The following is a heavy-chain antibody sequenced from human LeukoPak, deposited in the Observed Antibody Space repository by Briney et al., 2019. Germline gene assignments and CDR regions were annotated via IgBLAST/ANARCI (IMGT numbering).Heavy chain of an antibody. D-gene: IGHD6-13*01. CDR3: ARFPYSSWPYYFDY. V-gene: IGHV4-31*03. CDR1: GGSISSCGYY. Sequence: PSQTLSLTCTVSGGSISSCGYYWSWIRQHPGKGLEWIGYIYYSGSTYYNPSLKSRVTISVDTSKNQFSLKLSSVTAADTAVYYCARFPYSSWPYYFDYWGQGTLVTVSS. J-gene: IGHJ4*02. CDR2: IYYSGST.